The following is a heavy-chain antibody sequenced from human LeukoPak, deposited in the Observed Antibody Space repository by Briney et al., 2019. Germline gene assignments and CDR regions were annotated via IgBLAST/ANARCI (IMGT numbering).Heavy chain of an antibody. J-gene: IGHJ4*02. CDR2: VSGSGGST. CDR1: GFTFSRYW. CDR3: AKDWGQVLYYFDY. D-gene: IGHD3-16*01. Sequence: PGGSLRLSCVASGFTFSRYWMYWVRQAPGKGLEWVLGVSGSGGSTYYADPVKGRFTISRDNSKNTLYLQMNSLRADDTAVYYCAKDWGQVLYYFDYWGQGTLVTVSS. V-gene: IGHV3-23*01.